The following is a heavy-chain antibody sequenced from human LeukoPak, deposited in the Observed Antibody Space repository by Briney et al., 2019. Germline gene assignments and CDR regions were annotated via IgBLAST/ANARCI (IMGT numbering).Heavy chain of an antibody. V-gene: IGHV5-51*01. CDR1: GYNFPIYW. J-gene: IGHJ6*03. Sequence: GESLKISCQGSGYNFPIYWIGWVRQMPGQGLEWMGIIYPDDSNTIYGPSFQGQVTISADKSINTAYLEWSSLKASDTAIYYCARQGAAGKYYYYYMDVWGKGTTVTVSS. CDR3: ARQGAAGKYYYYYMDV. CDR2: IYPDDSNT. D-gene: IGHD6-13*01.